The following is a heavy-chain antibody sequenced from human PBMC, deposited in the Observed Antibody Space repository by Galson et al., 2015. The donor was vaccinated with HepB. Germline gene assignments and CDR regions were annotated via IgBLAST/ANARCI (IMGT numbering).Heavy chain of an antibody. D-gene: IGHD2-15*01. V-gene: IGHV1-46*01. Sequence: SVKVSCKASGYTFTSYYMHWVRQAPGQGLEWMGIINPSGGSTSYAQKFQGRVTMTRDTSTSTVYMELSSLRSEDTAVYYCARGSLGYCSGGSCPHFDYWGQGTLVTVSS. J-gene: IGHJ4*02. CDR1: GYTFTSYY. CDR3: ARGSLGYCSGGSCPHFDY. CDR2: INPSGGST.